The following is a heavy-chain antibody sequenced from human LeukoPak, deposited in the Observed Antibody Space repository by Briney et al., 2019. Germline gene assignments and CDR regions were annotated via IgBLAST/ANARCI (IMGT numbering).Heavy chain of an antibody. V-gene: IGHV3-23*01. CDR2: ISGSGDDT. J-gene: IGHJ4*02. D-gene: IGHD5-18*01. Sequence: GGSLRLSCAASGFTFSSYWMSWVRQAPGKGLEWVSGISGSGDDTYYAASVKGRFIVSRDTSKNTLYLQMNSLRAEDTAVYYCAKDPLNTLMVSPTFDYWGQGTLVTVSS. CDR1: GFTFSSYW. CDR3: AKDPLNTLMVSPTFDY.